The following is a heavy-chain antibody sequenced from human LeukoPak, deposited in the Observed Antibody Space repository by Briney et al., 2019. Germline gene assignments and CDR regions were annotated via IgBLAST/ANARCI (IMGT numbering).Heavy chain of an antibody. CDR3: ARETLEMATIDY. Sequence: GGSLRLSCAASGFTFSDYYMSWIRQAPGKGLEGVSYISSSGSTIYYADSVKGRFTISRDNAKNSLYLQMNSLRAEDTAVYYCARETLEMATIDYWGQGTLVTVSS. J-gene: IGHJ4*02. V-gene: IGHV3-11*01. CDR2: ISSSGSTI. CDR1: GFTFSDYY. D-gene: IGHD5-24*01.